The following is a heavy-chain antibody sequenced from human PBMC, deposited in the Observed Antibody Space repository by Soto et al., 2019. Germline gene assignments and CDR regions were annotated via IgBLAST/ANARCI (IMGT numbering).Heavy chain of an antibody. CDR1: GFTFTGSA. CDR3: TGLYFDSSGYYYEWFDP. CDR2: IRSKADNYAT. D-gene: IGHD3-22*01. V-gene: IGHV3-73*01. J-gene: IGHJ5*02. Sequence: PGGSLRLSCAASGFTFTGSALHWVRQASGTGLEWVGRIRSKADNYATAYAASVKGRFTISRDDSKNTAYLQMNSLKTEDTAVYYCTGLYFDSSGYYYEWFDPWGQGT.